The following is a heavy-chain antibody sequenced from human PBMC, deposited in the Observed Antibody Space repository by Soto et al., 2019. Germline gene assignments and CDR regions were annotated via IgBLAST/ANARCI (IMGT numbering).Heavy chain of an antibody. D-gene: IGHD2-21*01. Sequence: QVQLQQWGAGLLKPSETLSLTCAVYGGSFSGYYWSWIRQPPGKGLEWIGEINHSGSNNYNPSLKSRVTISVDTSKNQFSLKLSSVTAADTAVYYCARRIAGNWFDPWGQGTLVTVSS. CDR3: ARRIAGNWFDP. CDR2: INHSGSN. J-gene: IGHJ5*02. V-gene: IGHV4-34*01. CDR1: GGSFSGYY.